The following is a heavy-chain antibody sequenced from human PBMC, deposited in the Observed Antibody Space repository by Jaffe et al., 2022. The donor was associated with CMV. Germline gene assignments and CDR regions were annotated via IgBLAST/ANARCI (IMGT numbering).Heavy chain of an antibody. V-gene: IGHV3-11*01. CDR1: GFIFSDYY. CDR3: ARGIPESGLYPPLITDY. CDR2: ISGGGNTI. Sequence: QVQLVESGGGLVKSGGPLRVSCAASGFIFSDYYMTWIRQAPGKGLEWLSYISGGGNTIFYADSVKGRFTISRDNAQNSVYLQINDLRADDTAVYYCARGIPESGLYPPLITDYWGPGTLVAVSS. J-gene: IGHJ4*02. D-gene: IGHD1-26*01.